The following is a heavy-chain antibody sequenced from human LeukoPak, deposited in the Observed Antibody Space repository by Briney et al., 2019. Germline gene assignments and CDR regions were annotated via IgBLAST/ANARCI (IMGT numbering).Heavy chain of an antibody. Sequence: GGSLRLSCTTSASSFTSYGMRWESQAPGKGLEWVAVIWNDGSNKYYADSVKGRFTISRDNSKNTMYLQMNSLIAEDTAVYYCARSGTRWSFVDYWGQGTRVTVSS. CDR1: ASSFTSYG. J-gene: IGHJ4*02. CDR3: ARSGTRWSFVDY. V-gene: IGHV3-33*01. D-gene: IGHD1-1*01. CDR2: IWNDGSNK.